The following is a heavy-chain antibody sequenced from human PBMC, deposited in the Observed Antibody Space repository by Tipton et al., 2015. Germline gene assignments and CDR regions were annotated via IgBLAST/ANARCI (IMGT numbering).Heavy chain of an antibody. V-gene: IGHV4-31*02. D-gene: IGHD5-18*01. CDR3: ARSGDTYFDY. CDR2: IYYSGTT. J-gene: IGHJ4*02. CDR1: GDSMSSSAYY. Sequence: LRLSCTVSGDSMSSSAYYWSWIRQHPGKGLEWIGYIYYSGTTYYNPSLKSRLTISLDRSKSHFSLQLSSVTAADTAVYYCARSGDTYFDYWGQGTLVTVSS.